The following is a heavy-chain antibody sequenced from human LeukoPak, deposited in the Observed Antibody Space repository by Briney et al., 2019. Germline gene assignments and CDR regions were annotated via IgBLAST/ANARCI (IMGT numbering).Heavy chain of an antibody. D-gene: IGHD3-22*01. CDR1: GFTFSSYS. J-gene: IGHJ4*02. CDR3: ARDLYYYDSSGYYH. Sequence: PGGSLRLSCAASGFTFSSYSMNWVRQAPGKGLEWVSSISSSSSYIYYADSVKGRFTISRDNSKNTLYLQMNSLRAEDTAVYYCARDLYYYDSSGYYHWGQGTLVAVSS. CDR2: ISSSSSYI. V-gene: IGHV3-21*04.